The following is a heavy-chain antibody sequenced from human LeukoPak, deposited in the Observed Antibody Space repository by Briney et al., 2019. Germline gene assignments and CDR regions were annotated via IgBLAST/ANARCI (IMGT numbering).Heavy chain of an antibody. Sequence: PSETQSLTCTVSGGSISSYYWSWIRQPPGKGLEWIGYIYYSGTTNYNPSLKSRVTISVDTSKNQFSLKLSSVTAADTAVYYCARPGIAAARDAFDIWGQGTMVTVSS. CDR2: IYYSGTT. V-gene: IGHV4-59*01. D-gene: IGHD6-13*01. CDR3: ARPGIAAARDAFDI. CDR1: GGSISSYY. J-gene: IGHJ3*02.